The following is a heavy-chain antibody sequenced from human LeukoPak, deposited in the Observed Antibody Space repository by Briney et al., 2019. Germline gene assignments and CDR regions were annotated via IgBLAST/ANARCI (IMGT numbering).Heavy chain of an antibody. CDR2: ISDSGGRT. CDR3: AKAPIVVVTAVDY. J-gene: IGHJ4*02. D-gene: IGHD2-21*02. CDR1: GITLSNYG. V-gene: IGHV3-23*01. Sequence: GGSLRLSCAVSGITLSNYGMSWVRQAPGKGLEWVAGISDSGGRTNYADSVKGRFTISRDNSKNTLYLQMNSLRAEDTAVYYCAKAPIVVVTAVDYWGQGTLVTVSS.